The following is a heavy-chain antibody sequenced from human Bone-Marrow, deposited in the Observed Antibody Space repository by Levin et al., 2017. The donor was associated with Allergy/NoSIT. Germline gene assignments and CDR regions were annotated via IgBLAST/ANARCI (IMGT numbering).Heavy chain of an antibody. CDR1: GFTYSDFS. CDR3: ARVGREDSWRGYCGGGSCYLGAY. D-gene: IGHD2-15*01. V-gene: IGHV3-48*02. CDR2: ISASSSNR. Sequence: GGSLRLSCEASGFTYSDFSMTWVRQPPGKGLEWLSYISASSSNRYYAESVKGRFTVSRDNAKNSLYLQMNSLRDEDTAVYYCARVGREDSWRGYCGGGSCYLGAYWGQGTLVAVSS. J-gene: IGHJ4*02.